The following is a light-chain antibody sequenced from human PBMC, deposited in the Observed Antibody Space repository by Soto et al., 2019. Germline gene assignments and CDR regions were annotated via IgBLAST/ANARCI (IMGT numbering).Light chain of an antibody. CDR2: EVS. J-gene: IGLJ2*01. CDR3: SSYTSSSTRVV. Sequence: QSALTQPASVSGSPGQSITISCTGTSSDVGGYNYVSWYQQHPGKAPNLMIYEVSNRPSGVSNRFSGSKSGNTASLTISGLQAEDEADYYCSSYTSSSTRVVFGGGTKVTVL. V-gene: IGLV2-14*01. CDR1: SSDVGGYNY.